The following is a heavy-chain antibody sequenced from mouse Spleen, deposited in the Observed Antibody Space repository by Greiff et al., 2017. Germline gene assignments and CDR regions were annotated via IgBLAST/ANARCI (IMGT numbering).Heavy chain of an antibody. CDR3: ARNPNLLLRSWYFDV. V-gene: IGHV2-2*01. CDR2: IWSGGST. J-gene: IGHJ1*01. D-gene: IGHD1-1*01. CDR1: GFSLTSYG. Sequence: VQRVESGPGLVQPSQSLSITCTVSGFSLTSYGVHWVRQSPGKGLEWLGVIWSGGSTDYNAAFISRLSISKDNSKSQVFFKMNSLQADDTAIYYCARNPNLLLRSWYFDVWGAGTTVTVSS.